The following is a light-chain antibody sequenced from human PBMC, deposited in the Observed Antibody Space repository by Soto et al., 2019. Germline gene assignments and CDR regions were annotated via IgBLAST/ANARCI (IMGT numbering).Light chain of an antibody. CDR1: QSVAGN. CDR2: GAS. J-gene: IGKJ5*01. CDR3: QQHGTSPIT. Sequence: ELVMTQSPATLSVSPGETATLSCKASQSVAGNLAWHQQKPGQTPRLLVYGASSRATGIPDRFSGSGSGTDFTLTISRLEPEDFAVYYCQQHGTSPITFGQGTRLEI. V-gene: IGKV3-20*01.